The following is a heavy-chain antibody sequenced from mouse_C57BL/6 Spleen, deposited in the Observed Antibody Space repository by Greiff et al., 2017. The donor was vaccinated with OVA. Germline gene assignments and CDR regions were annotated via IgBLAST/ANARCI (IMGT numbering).Heavy chain of an antibody. J-gene: IGHJ2*01. D-gene: IGHD4-1*01. CDR3: ASLAGIGLDY. CDR2: IHPNSGST. Sequence: QVQLQQPGAELVKPGASVKLSCKASGYTFTSYWMHWVKQRPGQGLEWIGMIHPNSGSTNYNEKFKSKATLTEDKSSSTAYMQLSSLTSEDSAVYYCASLAGIGLDYWGQGTTLTVSS. V-gene: IGHV1-64*01. CDR1: GYTFTSYW.